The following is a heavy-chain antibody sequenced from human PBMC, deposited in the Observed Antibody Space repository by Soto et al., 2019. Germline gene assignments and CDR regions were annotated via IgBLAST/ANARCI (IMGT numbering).Heavy chain of an antibody. CDR2: ISAYNGNT. D-gene: IGHD2-15*01. CDR3: ARANCSGGSCYFDY. J-gene: IGHJ4*02. Sequence: ASVKVSCKASGYTFTSYGISWVRQAPGRGLEWMGWISAYNGNTNYAQKLQGRVTMTTDTSTSTAYMELRSLRSDDTAVYYCARANCSGGSCYFDYWGQGTLVTVSS. CDR1: GYTFTSYG. V-gene: IGHV1-18*01.